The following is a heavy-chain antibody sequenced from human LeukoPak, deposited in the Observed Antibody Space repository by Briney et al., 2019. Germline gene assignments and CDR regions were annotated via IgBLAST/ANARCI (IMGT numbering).Heavy chain of an antibody. CDR2: TNPNSGGT. CDR3: ARAALAAAGTRGTFDP. Sequence: ASVKVSCKASGYTFTGYYMHWVRQAPGQGLEWMGWTNPNSGGTNYAQKFQGRVTMTRDTSISTAYMELSRLRSDDTAVDYCARAALAAAGTRGTFDPWGQGTLVTASS. V-gene: IGHV1-2*02. J-gene: IGHJ5*02. D-gene: IGHD6-13*01. CDR1: GYTFTGYY.